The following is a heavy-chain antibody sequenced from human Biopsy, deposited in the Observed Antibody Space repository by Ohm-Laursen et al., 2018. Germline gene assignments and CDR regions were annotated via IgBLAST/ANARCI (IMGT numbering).Heavy chain of an antibody. CDR3: ARGSGSGFYFDQ. V-gene: IGHV3-66*01. D-gene: IGHD2-15*01. CDR2: IYAGATT. CDR1: KFTVRTNS. J-gene: IGHJ4*02. Sequence: GSLRLSCSASKFTVRTNSMSWVRLASGKGLEWVSVIYAGATTYYPDSVKGRFTISRDNSRNTVYLQMDSLRGEDTAVYFCARGSGSGFYFDQWGQGTLVTVSS.